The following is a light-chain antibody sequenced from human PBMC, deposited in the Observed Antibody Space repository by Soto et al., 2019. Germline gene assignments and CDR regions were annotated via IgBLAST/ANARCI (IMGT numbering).Light chain of an antibody. CDR2: AAS. V-gene: IGKV1-39*01. J-gene: IGKJ1*01. CDR1: QSISSY. Sequence: DIQMTQSPSSLSASVGDRVTITCRASQSISSYLNWYQQKPGKAPKLLIYAASSLQSGVPSRFSGSGSGTDFTLTISSLQPEDSATYYCQQHNSSPWTFGQGTRVEIK. CDR3: QQHNSSPWT.